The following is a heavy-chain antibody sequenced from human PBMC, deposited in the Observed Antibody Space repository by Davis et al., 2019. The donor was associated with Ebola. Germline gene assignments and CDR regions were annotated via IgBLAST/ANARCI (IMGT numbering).Heavy chain of an antibody. D-gene: IGHD4-17*01. CDR2: IYYSGST. CDR3: ARGGGDYGTRY. CDR1: GGSISSYY. V-gene: IGHV4-59*01. J-gene: IGHJ4*02. Sequence: MPSETLSLTCTVSGGSISSYYWSWIRQPPGKGLEWIGYIYYSGSTNYNPSLKSRVTISVDTSKNQFSLKLSSVTAADTAVYYCARGGGDYGTRYWGQGTLVTVSS.